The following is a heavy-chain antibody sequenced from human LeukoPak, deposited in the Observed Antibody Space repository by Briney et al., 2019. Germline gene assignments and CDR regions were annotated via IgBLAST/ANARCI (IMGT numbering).Heavy chain of an antibody. V-gene: IGHV4-4*07. CDR3: ARGRLNLYGSGSYPSPMVLDY. J-gene: IGHJ4*02. Sequence: NPSETLSLTCTVAGGSISGYFWSWIRQPAGKGLDWIGRIYSSGSNNYNPSLMSRVTMLLDTSITHLPMNLSSVTAADTAVYYCARGRLNLYGSGSYPSPMVLDYWGQGTLVTVSS. D-gene: IGHD3-10*01. CDR1: GGSISGYF. CDR2: IYSSGSN.